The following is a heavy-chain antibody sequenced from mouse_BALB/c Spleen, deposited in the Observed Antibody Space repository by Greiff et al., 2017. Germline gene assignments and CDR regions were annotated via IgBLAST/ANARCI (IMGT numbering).Heavy chain of an antibody. CDR2: ISSGSSTI. V-gene: IGHV5-17*02. J-gene: IGHJ4*01. D-gene: IGHD1-1*01. CDR3: ARSGATVVADYYAMDY. CDR1: GFTFSSFG. Sequence: EVQLVESGGGLVQPGGSRKLSCAASGFTFSSFGMHWVRQAPEKGLEWVAYISSGSSTIYYADTVKGRFTISRDNPKNTLFLQMTSLRSEDTAMYYCARSGATVVADYYAMDYWGQGTSVTVSS.